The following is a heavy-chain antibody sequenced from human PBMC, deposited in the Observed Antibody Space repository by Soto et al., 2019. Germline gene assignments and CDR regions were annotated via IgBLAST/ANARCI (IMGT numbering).Heavy chain of an antibody. CDR3: ARGVGSGTYYNQYNWFDP. CDR2: INTYNGNT. D-gene: IGHD3-10*01. J-gene: IGHJ5*02. Sequence: ASVKVSCKASGYTFSHYAMHWVRQAPGQRLEWMGWINTYNGNTNHAQKLQGRVTMTTDTSTSTAYMELRSLRSDDTAVYYCARGVGSGTYYNQYNWFDPWGQGTLVTVSS. CDR1: GYTFSHYA. V-gene: IGHV1-18*01.